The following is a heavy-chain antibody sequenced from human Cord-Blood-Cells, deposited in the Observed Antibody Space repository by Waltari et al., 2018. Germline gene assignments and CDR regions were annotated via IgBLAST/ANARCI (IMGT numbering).Heavy chain of an antibody. V-gene: IGHV4-34*01. CDR3: ASRRDSGYDDY. D-gene: IGHD5-12*01. Sequence: QVQLQQWGAGLLKPSDTLSLTCAADAASFSVYYWRWIRQPPGKGLEWIGEINHSGSTNYNPSLKSRVTISVDTSKNQFSLKLSSVTAADTAVYYCASRRDSGYDDYWGQGTLVTVSS. CDR1: AASFSVYY. CDR2: INHSGST. J-gene: IGHJ4*02.